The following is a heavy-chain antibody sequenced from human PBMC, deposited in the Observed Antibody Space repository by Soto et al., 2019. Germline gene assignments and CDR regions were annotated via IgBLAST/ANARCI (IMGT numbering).Heavy chain of an antibody. D-gene: IGHD6-13*01. CDR3: ARPALRQQLLNWFAP. Sequence: PSETLSLTCTVSGGSISSSSYYWGWIRKPPGKGLEWIGSIYYSGSTYYNPSLKSRFTISVDTSKNQFSLKLSSVTAADTAVYYCARPALRQQLLNWFAPGGQGTLVTVSS. CDR2: IYYSGST. J-gene: IGHJ5*02. CDR1: GGSISSSSYY. V-gene: IGHV4-39*01.